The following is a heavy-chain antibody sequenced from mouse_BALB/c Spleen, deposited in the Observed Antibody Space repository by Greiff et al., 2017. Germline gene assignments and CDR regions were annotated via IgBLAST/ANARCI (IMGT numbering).Heavy chain of an antibody. CDR1: GFNIKDYY. CDR3: APFSGTWFAY. CDR2: IDPANGNT. V-gene: IGHV14-3*02. J-gene: IGHJ3*01. D-gene: IGHD4-1*01. Sequence: VQLQQSGAELVRSGASVKLSCTASGFNIKDYYMHWVKQRPEQGLEWIGRIDPANGNTKYDPKFQGKATITADTSSNTAYLQLSSLTSEDTAVYYCAPFSGTWFAYWGQGTLVTVSA.